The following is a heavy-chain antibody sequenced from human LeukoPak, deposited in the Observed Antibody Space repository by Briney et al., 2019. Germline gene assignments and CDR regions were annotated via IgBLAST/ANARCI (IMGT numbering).Heavy chain of an antibody. V-gene: IGHV4-34*01. J-gene: IGHJ4*02. CDR2: INHSGST. Sequence: SETLSLTCAVYGGSFSGYYWSWIRQPPGKGLEWIGEINHSGSTNYNPSLKSRVTISVDTSKNQFSLKLSSVTAADTAVYYCARHGSLTTLNFDYWGQGTLVTVSS. CDR1: GGSFSGYY. D-gene: IGHD4-17*01. CDR3: ARHGSLTTLNFDY.